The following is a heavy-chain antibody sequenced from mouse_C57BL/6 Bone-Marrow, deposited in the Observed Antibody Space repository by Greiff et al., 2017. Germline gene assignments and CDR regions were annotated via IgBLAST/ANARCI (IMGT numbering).Heavy chain of an antibody. J-gene: IGHJ3*01. V-gene: IGHV1-55*01. CDR1: GYTFTSYW. CDR2: IYPGSGST. CDR3: ARWWFAY. Sequence: QVQLQQPGAELVKPGASVKMSCKASGYTFTSYWITWVKQRPGQGLEWIGDIYPGSGSTNYNEKFKSKATLTVDTSSSTDYMQLSSLASEDSAVYYCARWWFAYWGQGTLVTVSA.